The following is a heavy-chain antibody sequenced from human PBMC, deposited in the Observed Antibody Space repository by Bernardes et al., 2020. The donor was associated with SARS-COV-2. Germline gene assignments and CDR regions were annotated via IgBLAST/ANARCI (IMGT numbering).Heavy chain of an antibody. Sequence: VGSLSLSCAASGFTVSANYMNWVRQAPGKGLEWVSVIYGDDKTHYADSVRGRFTISRDNSKNTLYLQMNSLRPEDTAVYYCARDVHVDTPTATHYFYYGMDAWGQGTTVTVSS. D-gene: IGHD5-18*01. CDR2: IYGDDKT. CDR1: GFTVSANY. J-gene: IGHJ6*02. CDR3: ARDVHVDTPTATHYFYYGMDA. V-gene: IGHV3-66*02.